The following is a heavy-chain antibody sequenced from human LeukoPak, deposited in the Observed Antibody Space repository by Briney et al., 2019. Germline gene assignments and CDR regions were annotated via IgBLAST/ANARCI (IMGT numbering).Heavy chain of an antibody. V-gene: IGHV3-21*01. J-gene: IGHJ5*02. CDR3: ARASTPRNYFDL. CDR1: GFTFDSYT. Sequence: GGSLRLSCAASGFTFDSYTMNWVRQSPGKGLEWVSSISSSNSYIYHMDSVGGRFTISRDNAANSLYLQMDSLRVDDTAIYYCARASTPRNYFDLWGRGILVTVSS. CDR2: ISSSNSYI. D-gene: IGHD1-7*01.